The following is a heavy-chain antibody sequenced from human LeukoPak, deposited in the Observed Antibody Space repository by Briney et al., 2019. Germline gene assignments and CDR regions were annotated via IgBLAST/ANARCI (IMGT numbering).Heavy chain of an antibody. CDR1: GFTFSSYG. CDR2: IWYGGSNK. V-gene: IGHV3-30*18. J-gene: IGHJ6*03. D-gene: IGHD3-16*01. CDR3: AKEGGYYYYMDV. Sequence: PGRSLRLSCAASGFTFSSYGMHWVRQAPGKGLEWVAVIWYGGSNKYYADSVKGRFTISRDNSKNTLYLQMNSLRAEDTAVYYCAKEGGYYYYMDVWGKGTTVTVSS.